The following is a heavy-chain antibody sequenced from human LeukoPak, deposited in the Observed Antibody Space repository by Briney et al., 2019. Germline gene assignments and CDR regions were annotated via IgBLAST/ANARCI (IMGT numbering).Heavy chain of an antibody. J-gene: IGHJ4*02. D-gene: IGHD2-15*01. Sequence: GGSLRLSCAVSGFTFSSYGMHWVRQAPGKGLEWVAVIWYDGSKKYYADSVKGRFTISRDNSKNTLYLQMNSLRAEDMAVHYCARVYCSGGSCYGPFDYWGQGTLVTVSS. CDR3: ARVYCSGGSCYGPFDY. V-gene: IGHV3-33*01. CDR1: GFTFSSYG. CDR2: IWYDGSKK.